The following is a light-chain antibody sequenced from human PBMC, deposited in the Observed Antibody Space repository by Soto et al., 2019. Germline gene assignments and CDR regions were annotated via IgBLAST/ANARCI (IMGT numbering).Light chain of an antibody. V-gene: IGKV1-5*03. CDR1: QTISSW. CDR2: KAS. CDR3: QHYNSYSEA. Sequence: DIQKNQSPSTLSASVGDRVTITCRASQTISSWLAWYQQKPGKAPKLLIYKASTLKSGVPSRFSGSGSGTEFTLTISSLQPDDFATYYCQHYNSYSEAFGQGTKVDIK. J-gene: IGKJ1*01.